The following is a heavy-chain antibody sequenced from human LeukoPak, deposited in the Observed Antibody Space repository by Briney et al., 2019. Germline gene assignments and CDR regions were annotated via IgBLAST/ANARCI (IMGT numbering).Heavy chain of an antibody. D-gene: IGHD1-14*01. CDR1: GFTFSSYG. Sequence: GGSLRLSCAASGFTFSSYGMNWVRQAPGKGLEWVSAISGSGGNTYYADSMKGRFTISRDNSKNTLYLQMNSLRAEDTALYYCAKPAKTDYADYWGQGTLVTVSS. V-gene: IGHV3-23*01. J-gene: IGHJ4*02. CDR3: AKPAKTDYADY. CDR2: ISGSGGNT.